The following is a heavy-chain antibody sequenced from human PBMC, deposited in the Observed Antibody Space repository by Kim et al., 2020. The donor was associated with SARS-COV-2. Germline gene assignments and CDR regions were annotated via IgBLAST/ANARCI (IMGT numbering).Heavy chain of an antibody. D-gene: IGHD3-22*01. CDR1: GGSFSGYY. V-gene: IGHV4-34*01. CDR2: INHSGST. CDR3: AIYDSSGYYLNSRGTGVDP. J-gene: IGHJ5*02. Sequence: SETLSLTCAVYGGSFSGYYWSWIRQPPGKGLEWIGEINHSGSTNYNPSLKSRVTISVDTSKNQFSLKLSSVTAADTAVYYCAIYDSSGYYLNSRGTGVDPWGQGTLVTVSS.